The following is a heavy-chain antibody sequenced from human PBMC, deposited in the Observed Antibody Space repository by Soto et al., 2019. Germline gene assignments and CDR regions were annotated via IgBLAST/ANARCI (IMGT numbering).Heavy chain of an antibody. V-gene: IGHV3-33*01. Sequence: QPGGSLRLSCAASGFTFSKYGMHWVRQAPGKGLEWVALIWNDGIRKVYVDSVKGRFTISRDNSKNTLDLQMNNLRDEDTAVYYCARDEDHEEKALDSWGPGTLVTVSS. J-gene: IGHJ4*02. CDR1: GFTFSKYG. CDR3: ARDEDHEEKALDS. CDR2: IWNDGIRK.